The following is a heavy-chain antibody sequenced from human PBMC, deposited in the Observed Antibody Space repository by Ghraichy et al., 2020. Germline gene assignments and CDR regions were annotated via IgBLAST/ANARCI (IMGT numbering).Heavy chain of an antibody. CDR2: IYYSGST. J-gene: IGHJ4*02. V-gene: IGHV4-39*01. CDR1: GGSISSSSYY. D-gene: IGHD2-21*01. CDR3: ARQGDGGDSGFDY. Sequence: SETLSLTCTVSGGSISSSSYYWAWIRQPPGKGLEWIGSIYYSGSTYYNPSLKSRVTISVDTSKNQFSLKLSSVTAADTAVYSCARQGDGGDSGFDYWGQGTLVTVSS.